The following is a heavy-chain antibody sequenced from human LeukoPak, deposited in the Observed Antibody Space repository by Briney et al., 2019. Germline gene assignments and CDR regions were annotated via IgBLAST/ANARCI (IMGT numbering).Heavy chain of an antibody. D-gene: IGHD5-12*01. Sequence: ASVKVSCKASGYTFTDYYIHWVRQAPGQGLEWMGWINLNSGGTNYAQMVRGRVTLTRDTSINTACMDLSRLRSDDTAVYHCARAIVATFATDYWGQGTLVTVPS. V-gene: IGHV1-2*02. J-gene: IGHJ4*02. CDR3: ARAIVATFATDY. CDR2: INLNSGGT. CDR1: GYTFTDYY.